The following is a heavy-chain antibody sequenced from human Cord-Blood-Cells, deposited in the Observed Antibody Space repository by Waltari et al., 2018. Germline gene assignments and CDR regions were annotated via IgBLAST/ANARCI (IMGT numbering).Heavy chain of an antibody. D-gene: IGHD2-2*01. CDR1: GYTFTSYD. Sequence: QVQLVQSGAEVKKPGAPVTLSCQASGYTFTSYDINWVRQATGQGLEWMGWMNPNSGNTGYAQKFQGRVTITRNTSISTAYMELSSLRSEDTAVYYCARGVVPAALYYYYGMDVWGQGTTVTVSS. J-gene: IGHJ6*02. V-gene: IGHV1-8*03. CDR2: MNPNSGNT. CDR3: ARGVVPAALYYYYGMDV.